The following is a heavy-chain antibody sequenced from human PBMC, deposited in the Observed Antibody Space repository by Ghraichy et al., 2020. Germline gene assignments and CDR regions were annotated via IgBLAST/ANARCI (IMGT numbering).Heavy chain of an antibody. CDR2: VNLSGNT. D-gene: IGHD4-17*01. J-gene: IGHJ4*02. CDR1: GGSFSGYY. Sequence: SETLSLTCAVYGGSFSGYYWSWIRQPPGKGLEWIGEVNLSGNTNYNPSLKSRVTISIDTSKNQFSLKLSSVTAADTAVYYCARGAAYGDYDWGQGTLVTVSS. V-gene: IGHV4-34*01. CDR3: ARGAAYGDYD.